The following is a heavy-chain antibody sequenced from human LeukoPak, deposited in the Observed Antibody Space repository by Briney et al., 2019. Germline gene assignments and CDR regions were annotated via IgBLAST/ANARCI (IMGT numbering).Heavy chain of an antibody. CDR2: INPNSGGT. Sequence: GASVKVSCKASGYTFTGYCMHWVRQAPGQGLEWMGWINPNSGGTNYAQKFQGRVTMTRGTSISTAYMELSSLKSEDTAVYYCARARDCISTTCYELDYWGQGTLVTVSS. D-gene: IGHD2-2*01. J-gene: IGHJ4*02. CDR1: GYTFTGYC. V-gene: IGHV1-2*02. CDR3: ARARDCISTTCYELDY.